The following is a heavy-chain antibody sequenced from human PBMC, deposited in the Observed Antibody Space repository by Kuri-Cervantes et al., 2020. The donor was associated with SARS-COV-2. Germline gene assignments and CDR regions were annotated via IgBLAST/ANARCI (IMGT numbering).Heavy chain of an antibody. Sequence: GSLRLSCSVSDDSIRTYYWSWIRLSPGKGLEWIGFIYHSGSTHYNPSFENRVTISLDTSKNQLSLRVTSTSAADTAVYYCAGSITVLGTVRRPDVFDVWGQGTMVTVSS. D-gene: IGHD6-19*01. CDR3: AGSITVLGTVRRPDVFDV. J-gene: IGHJ3*01. CDR2: IYHSGST. CDR1: DDSIRTYY. V-gene: IGHV4-59*01.